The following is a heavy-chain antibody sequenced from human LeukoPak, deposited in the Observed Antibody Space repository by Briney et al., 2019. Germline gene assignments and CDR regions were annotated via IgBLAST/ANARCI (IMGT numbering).Heavy chain of an antibody. Sequence: PGGSLRLSCAASGFNFKYVWMNWVSQVPGKGLEWVGRIRTKIEGETRDYPAPVKGRFIISRDDSKTTLYLQMNGLKTEDSAVYYCTTERNWELLRPYGLDIWGQGTTVIVSS. CDR1: GFNFKYVW. D-gene: IGHD1-26*01. V-gene: IGHV3-15*01. CDR3: TTERNWELLRPYGLDI. J-gene: IGHJ6*02. CDR2: IRTKIEGETR.